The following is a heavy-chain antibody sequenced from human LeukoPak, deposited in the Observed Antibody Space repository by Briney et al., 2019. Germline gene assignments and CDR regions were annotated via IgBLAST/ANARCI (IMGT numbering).Heavy chain of an antibody. CDR1: GFTFSDYY. CDR3: ARDGSGYYYYYYMDV. V-gene: IGHV3-11*01. J-gene: IGHJ6*03. CDR2: ISSSGSTI. Sequence: GGSLRLSCAASGFTFSDYYMSWIRQAPGKGLEWVSYISSSGSTIYYADSVKGRFTISRDNAKNSLYLQMNSLRAEDTAVYYRARDGSGYYYYYYMDVWGKGTTVTVSS. D-gene: IGHD3-3*01.